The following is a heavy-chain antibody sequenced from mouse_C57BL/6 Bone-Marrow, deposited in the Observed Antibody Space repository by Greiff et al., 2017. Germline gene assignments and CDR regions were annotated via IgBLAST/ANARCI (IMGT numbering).Heavy chain of an antibody. CDR3: ASLIYDDYGVFAY. V-gene: IGHV14-4*01. CDR1: GFNFTDYY. CDR2: IDPENGDT. Sequence: EVQLVESGAELVRPGASVKLSCTASGFNFTDYYMHWVKQRPEQGLEWIGWIDPENGDTNYASKFQGKATITADTSSNPAYLQLSSLTSEDTAVYYCASLIYDDYGVFAYWGQGTLVTVSA. J-gene: IGHJ3*01. D-gene: IGHD2-4*01.